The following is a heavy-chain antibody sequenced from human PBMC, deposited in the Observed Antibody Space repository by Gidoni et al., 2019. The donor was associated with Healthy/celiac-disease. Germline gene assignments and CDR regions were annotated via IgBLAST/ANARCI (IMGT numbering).Heavy chain of an antibody. Sequence: EVQLVESGGGLVQPGRSLRLSCAASGFTFDDYALHWVRQAPGKGLEWVSGISWNSGSIGYADSVKGRFTISRDNAKNSLYLQMNSLRAEDTALYYCAKGKGLQYVLHYFDYWGQGTLVTVSS. CDR2: ISWNSGSI. CDR3: AKGKGLQYVLHYFDY. J-gene: IGHJ4*02. D-gene: IGHD4-4*01. V-gene: IGHV3-9*01. CDR1: GFTFDDYA.